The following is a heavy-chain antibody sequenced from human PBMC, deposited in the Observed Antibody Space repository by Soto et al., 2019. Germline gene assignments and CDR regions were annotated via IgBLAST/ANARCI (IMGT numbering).Heavy chain of an antibody. J-gene: IGHJ6*02. CDR1: GYTFTGYY. CDR2: INPNSGGT. Sequence: ASVKVSCKASGYTFTGYYMHWVRQAPGQGLEWMGWINPNSGGTNYAQKFQGWVTMTRDTSISTAYMELSRLRSDDTAVYYCAMVDNYVTPTPQDVWGQGTTVTV. V-gene: IGHV1-2*04. D-gene: IGHD3-16*01. CDR3: AMVDNYVTPTPQDV.